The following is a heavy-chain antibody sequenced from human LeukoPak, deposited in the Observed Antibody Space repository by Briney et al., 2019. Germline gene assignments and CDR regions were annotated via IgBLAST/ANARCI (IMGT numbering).Heavy chain of an antibody. CDR1: GFTFRIYA. Sequence: GGSLRLSRAASGFTFRIYAMSWVPDAPGRGREWVSAISAGANNIYYADSVKGRFTISRDNSKNTLYLQMNSLRAEDTAVYHCAKSTSNWSPFDYWGQGTLVTVSS. CDR3: AKSTSNWSPFDY. CDR2: ISAGANNI. V-gene: IGHV3-23*01. J-gene: IGHJ4*02. D-gene: IGHD2-2*01.